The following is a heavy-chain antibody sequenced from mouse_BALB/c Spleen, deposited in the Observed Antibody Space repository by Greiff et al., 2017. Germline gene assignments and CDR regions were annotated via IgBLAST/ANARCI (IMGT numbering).Heavy chain of an antibody. D-gene: IGHD2-1*01. CDR2: ISNLAYSI. Sequence: EVKLMESGGGLVQPGGSRKLSCAASGFTFSDYGMAWVRQAPGKGPEWVAFISNLAYSIYYADTVTGRFTISRENAKNTLYLEMSSLRSEDTAMYDCARGYYGNYGYFDVWGAGTTVTVSS. CDR3: ARGYYGNYGYFDV. J-gene: IGHJ1*01. CDR1: GFTFSDYG. V-gene: IGHV5-15*02.